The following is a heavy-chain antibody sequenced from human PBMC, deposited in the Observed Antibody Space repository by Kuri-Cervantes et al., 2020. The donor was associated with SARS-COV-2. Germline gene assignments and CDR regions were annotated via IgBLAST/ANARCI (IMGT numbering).Heavy chain of an antibody. CDR1: GGSTSSYY. CDR2: IYYSGST. D-gene: IGHD2-2*01. CDR3: ARELDCSSTSCSSTKISPAAFDI. Sequence: SETLSLTCTVSGGSTSSYYWSWIRQPPGKGLEWIGYIYYSGSTNYNPSLKSRVTISVDTSKNQFSLKLSSVTAADTAVYYCARELDCSSTSCSSTKISPAAFDIWGQGTMVTVSS. V-gene: IGHV4-59*12. J-gene: IGHJ3*02.